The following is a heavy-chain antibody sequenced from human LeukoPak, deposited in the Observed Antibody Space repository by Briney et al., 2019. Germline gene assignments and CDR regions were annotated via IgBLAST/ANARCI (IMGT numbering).Heavy chain of an antibody. CDR3: VSTTGP. V-gene: IGHV3-7*01. CDR2: IKEDGSEK. J-gene: IGHJ5*02. CDR1: GFTFSYYW. D-gene: IGHD1-7*01. Sequence: GGSLRLSCAASGFTFSYYWMRWVRQAPGKGLEWVANIKEDGSEKHYVDSVKGRFTISTDNARNSVFLQMSSLRAEDTAVYYCVSTTGPWGQGTLVTVSS.